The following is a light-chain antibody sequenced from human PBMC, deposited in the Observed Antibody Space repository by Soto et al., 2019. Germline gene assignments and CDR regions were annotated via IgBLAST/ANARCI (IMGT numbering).Light chain of an antibody. CDR2: GAF. V-gene: IGKV3-15*01. CDR3: QQSNNWPRT. J-gene: IGKJ1*01. Sequence: ERGMTQSRATVAVAPGEGTRVSCRASQSVSSNLAWYQKKPGQDPRILIYGAFTRATGVPARFSGSGSGTEFNLTISRLQSEDFAVYECQQSNNWPRTGGQGTKVDIK. CDR1: QSVSSN.